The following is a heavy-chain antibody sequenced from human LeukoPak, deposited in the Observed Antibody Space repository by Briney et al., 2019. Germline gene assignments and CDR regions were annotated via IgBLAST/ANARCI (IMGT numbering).Heavy chain of an antibody. CDR3: ARVRYYQDDSGYSLPYYYYYMDV. CDR2: IRSTGATT. CDR1: GFTFSNDW. J-gene: IGHJ6*03. V-gene: IGHV3-11*04. D-gene: IGHD3-22*01. Sequence: GGSLRLSCAASGFTFSNDWMTWIRQDPGKGLDWVSYIRSTGATTSFADSVKGRFTISRDNAKNALFLQMNALTVDDTAVYYCARVRYYQDDSGYSLPYYYYYMDVWGKGTTVTIS.